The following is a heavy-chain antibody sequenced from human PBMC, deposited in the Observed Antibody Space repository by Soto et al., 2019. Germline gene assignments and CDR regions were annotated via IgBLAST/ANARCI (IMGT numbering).Heavy chain of an antibody. D-gene: IGHD6-19*01. J-gene: IGHJ4*02. Sequence: QVQLVESGGGMVQPGRSLRLSCAASGFTFSTYGMHWVRQAPGKGLEWVAVISSDGSSEYCSDSVKGRFTISRDNSKNTLYMQISSLRAEDTAVYYCTRARYSSGWYYFDYWGQGTLVTVSS. CDR2: ISSDGSSE. CDR1: GFTFSTYG. V-gene: IGHV3-33*01. CDR3: TRARYSSGWYYFDY.